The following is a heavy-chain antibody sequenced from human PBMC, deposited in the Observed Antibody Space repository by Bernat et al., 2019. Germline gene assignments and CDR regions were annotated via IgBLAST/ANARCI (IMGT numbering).Heavy chain of an antibody. CDR1: GFTFSSYA. D-gene: IGHD4-17*01. CDR3: ARRGIGEGDYGESLDY. J-gene: IGHJ4*02. V-gene: IGHV3-30-3*01. CDR2: ISYDGSNK. Sequence: QVQLVESGGGVVQPGRSLRLSCVASGFTFSSYAMHWVRQAPGKGLEWVAVISYDGSNKYYADSVKGRFTISRDNSKNTLYLQMNSLRAEDTAVYYCARRGIGEGDYGESLDYWGQGTLVTVSS.